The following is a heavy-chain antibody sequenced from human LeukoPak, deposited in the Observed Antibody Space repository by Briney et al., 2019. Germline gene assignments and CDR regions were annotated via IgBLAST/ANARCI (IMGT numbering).Heavy chain of an antibody. CDR2: MNPNSGNT. D-gene: IGHD3-22*01. CDR1: RYTLTSYD. Sequence: ASVKDSCKASRYTLTSYDINGVRQATGQGLEWMGWMNPNSGNTGYAQKFQGRVTMTRNTSISTAYMELSSLRSEDTAVYYCARGPSPLYYDPIWGQGTMVTVSS. V-gene: IGHV1-8*01. CDR3: ARGPSPLYYDPI. J-gene: IGHJ3*02.